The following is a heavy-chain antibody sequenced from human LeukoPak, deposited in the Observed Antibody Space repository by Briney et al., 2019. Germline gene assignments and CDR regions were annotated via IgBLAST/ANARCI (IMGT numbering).Heavy chain of an antibody. J-gene: IGHJ6*02. Sequence: ASVKVSCEASGYTFTSYGISWVRQAPGQGLEWMGWISAYNGNTNYAQKLQGRVTMTTDTSTSTAYMELRSLRSDDTAVYYCARDSLDIVVVPAAIPYYYGMDVWGQGTTVTVSS. V-gene: IGHV1-18*01. CDR1: GYTFTSYG. CDR3: ARDSLDIVVVPAAIPYYYGMDV. CDR2: ISAYNGNT. D-gene: IGHD2-2*01.